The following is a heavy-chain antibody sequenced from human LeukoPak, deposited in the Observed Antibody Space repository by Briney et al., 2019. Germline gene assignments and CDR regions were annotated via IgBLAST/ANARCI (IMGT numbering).Heavy chain of an antibody. J-gene: IGHJ5*02. D-gene: IGHD3-10*01. CDR3: ARESYYGSGSYWNWFDP. CDR2: IYRGDST. CDR1: GFTVGSNY. V-gene: IGHV3-66*01. Sequence: GGSLRLSCAASGFTVGSNYMSWVRQAPGKGLEWVSTIYRGDSTYYTDSVKGRFTISRDNSKNTLYLQMSSLRAEDTAVYYCARESYYGSGSYWNWFDPWGQGTLVTVSS.